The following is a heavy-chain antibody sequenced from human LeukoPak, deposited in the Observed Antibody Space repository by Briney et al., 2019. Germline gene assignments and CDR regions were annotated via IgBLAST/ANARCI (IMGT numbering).Heavy chain of an antibody. V-gene: IGHV3-30*18. CDR1: GFTFSSCG. CDR3: AKGHTYYFDY. Sequence: GGSLRLSCAASGFTFSSCGMHWVRQAPGEGLEWVAVISYDGSNKYYADSVKGRFTISRDNSKNTLYLQMNSLRAEDTAVYYCAKGHTYYFDYWGQGTLVTVSS. CDR2: ISYDGSNK. J-gene: IGHJ4*02.